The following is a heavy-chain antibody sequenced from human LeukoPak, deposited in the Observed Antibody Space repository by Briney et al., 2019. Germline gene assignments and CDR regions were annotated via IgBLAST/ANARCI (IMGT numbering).Heavy chain of an antibody. V-gene: IGHV3-7*01. CDR1: GLTYSNYW. J-gene: IGHJ6*03. CDR3: ARELYGIAAPSYYMDV. Sequence: GGSLRLPCVASGLTYSNYWMTWLRHTPGKGLEWVGNINQDGSEKFYLDSVRGRFTISRDNAKISLYLQMNSLRVEDTAVYYCARELYGIAAPSYYMDVWGKGTTVTVSS. D-gene: IGHD6-6*01. CDR2: INQDGSEK.